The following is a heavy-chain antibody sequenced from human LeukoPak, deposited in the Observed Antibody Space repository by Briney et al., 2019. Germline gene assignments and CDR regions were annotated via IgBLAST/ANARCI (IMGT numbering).Heavy chain of an antibody. Sequence: GASVKVSCKASGGTFNSYSISWVRQAPGQGLEWMGRIIPVLGTADYARKFQGRVTITADRSTTTAYLELSSLISDDTAVYFCARDRSGSNWYSDYWGQGTLVTVSS. V-gene: IGHV1-69*08. CDR2: IIPVLGTA. J-gene: IGHJ4*02. CDR3: ARDRSGSNWYSDY. D-gene: IGHD6-13*01. CDR1: GGTFNSYS.